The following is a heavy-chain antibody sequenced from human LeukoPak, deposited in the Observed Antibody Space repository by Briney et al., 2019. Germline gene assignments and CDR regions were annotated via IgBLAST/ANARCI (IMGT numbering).Heavy chain of an antibody. D-gene: IGHD1-26*01. V-gene: IGHV4-59*01. J-gene: IGHJ4*02. CDR1: GGSLSSYY. Sequence: SETLSLTCTVSGGSLSSYYWSWIRQPPGKGLEWIGYIYYSGSTNYNPSLKSRVTISVDTSKNQFSLKLSSVTAADTAVYYCARAPDEWELLYYFDYWGQGTLVTVSS. CDR3: ARAPDEWELLYYFDY. CDR2: IYYSGST.